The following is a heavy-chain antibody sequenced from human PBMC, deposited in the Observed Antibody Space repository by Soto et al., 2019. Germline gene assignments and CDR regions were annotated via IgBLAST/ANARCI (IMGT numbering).Heavy chain of an antibody. CDR1: GYTLTELS. V-gene: IGHV1-24*01. Sequence: ASVKVSCKVSGYTLTELSMHWVRQAPGKGLEWMGGFDPEDAQLIYAQKFQGRVAMTEDASTDTAYMELSSLRSEDTAVYYCATGRFLEWLYYFDYWGQGTLVTVSS. D-gene: IGHD3-3*01. J-gene: IGHJ4*02. CDR2: FDPEDAQL. CDR3: ATGRFLEWLYYFDY.